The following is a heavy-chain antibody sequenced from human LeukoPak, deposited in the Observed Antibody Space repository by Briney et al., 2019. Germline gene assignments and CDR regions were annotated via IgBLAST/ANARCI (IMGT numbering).Heavy chain of an antibody. V-gene: IGHV3-48*02. J-gene: IGHJ4*02. CDR1: GFSFSSYS. Sequence: PGGSLRLSCAASGFSFSSYSMNWVRQAPGKGLERVSYIDSGSRTIYYADSVKGRFTISRDNAKNSLYLQMNSLRDEDTAVYYCVRGYGDQFDYWGQGTLVTVSS. CDR2: IDSGSRTI. D-gene: IGHD4-17*01. CDR3: VRGYGDQFDY.